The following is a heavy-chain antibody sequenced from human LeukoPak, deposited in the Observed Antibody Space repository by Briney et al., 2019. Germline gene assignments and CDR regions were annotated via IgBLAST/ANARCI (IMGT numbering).Heavy chain of an antibody. Sequence: ASVKVSCKASGYTFTSYYMHWVRHAPGQGLEWMGIINPSGGSTSYAQKFQGRVTMTRDTSTSTVYMELSSLRSEDTAVYYCARADTQNTWIQLWALPTGFDYWGQGTLVTVSS. CDR2: INPSGGST. CDR1: GYTFTSYY. D-gene: IGHD5-18*01. V-gene: IGHV1-46*01. J-gene: IGHJ4*02. CDR3: ARADTQNTWIQLWALPTGFDY.